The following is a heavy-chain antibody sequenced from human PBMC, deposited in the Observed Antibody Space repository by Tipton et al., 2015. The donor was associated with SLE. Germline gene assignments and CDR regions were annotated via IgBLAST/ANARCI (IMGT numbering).Heavy chain of an antibody. J-gene: IGHJ4*02. D-gene: IGHD5-12*01. CDR2: IYSSGSA. CDR3: ASLNVVATIANF. V-gene: IGHV4-39*07. Sequence: TLSLTCTVSGGSINSGIYSWVWIRQPPGKGLEWIGNIYSSGSAYYNPSLKSRVTISLHTSKNQFSLKLSPVTAADTAVYYCASLNVVATIANFWGQGTLINVSS. CDR1: GGSINSGIYS.